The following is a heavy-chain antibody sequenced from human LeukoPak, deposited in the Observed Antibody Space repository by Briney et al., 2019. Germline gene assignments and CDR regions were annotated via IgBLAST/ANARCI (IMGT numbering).Heavy chain of an antibody. Sequence: SETLSLTCTVSGGSMSNYYWSWIRQPPGKGLESIGYISHTGNTNSNPSLKSRVTISVDTSKNQFSLKLSSVTAADTAVYYCARYSSSSVFAFDIWGQGTMVTVSS. CDR3: ARYSSSSVFAFDI. J-gene: IGHJ3*02. CDR1: GGSMSNYY. CDR2: ISHTGNT. V-gene: IGHV4-59*01. D-gene: IGHD6-6*01.